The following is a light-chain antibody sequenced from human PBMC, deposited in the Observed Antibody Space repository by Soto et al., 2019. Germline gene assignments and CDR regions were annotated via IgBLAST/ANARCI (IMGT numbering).Light chain of an antibody. V-gene: IGKV1-5*03. CDR3: QQYYSYSPLT. Sequence: DIQMTQSPSTLSASVGDRVTVTCRASQSVRDWVAWYQQQAGRAPRLLIYKASSLQSGVPSRFSGSGFGTEFTLTISSLQPDDFASYYCQQYYSYSPLTFGGGTKVEIK. CDR2: KAS. CDR1: QSVRDW. J-gene: IGKJ4*01.